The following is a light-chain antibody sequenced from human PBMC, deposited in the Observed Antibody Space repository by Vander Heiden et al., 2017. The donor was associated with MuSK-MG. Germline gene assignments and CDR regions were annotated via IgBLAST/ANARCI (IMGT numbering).Light chain of an antibody. V-gene: IGLV2-14*03. CDR3: TAYTTSSTRV. Sequence: QSALTQPDSVSGPPGQSIAISCTGTSSAVGAYNYVSWYHQHPGKAHKLIIDDVNKRPSVVSNRFSGSKSGNTASLTISGLQAEDEADYYGTAYTTSSTRVFGGGTRLTVL. J-gene: IGLJ3*02. CDR2: DVN. CDR1: SSAVGAYNY.